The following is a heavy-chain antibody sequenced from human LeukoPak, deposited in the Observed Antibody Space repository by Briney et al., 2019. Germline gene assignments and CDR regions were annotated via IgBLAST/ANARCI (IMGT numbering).Heavy chain of an antibody. V-gene: IGHV3-11*06. D-gene: IGHD4-23*01. CDR1: GFTFSDYY. Sequence: GGSLRLSCAASGFTFSDYYMTWFHQAPGKGLEWVSYISGGSSYTNFADSVKGRFTISRDNAKNSLYLQMNSLRAEDTAIYYCARVSLLDDGGLGDYWGQGTLVTVSS. J-gene: IGHJ4*02. CDR3: ARVSLLDDGGLGDY. CDR2: ISGGSSYT.